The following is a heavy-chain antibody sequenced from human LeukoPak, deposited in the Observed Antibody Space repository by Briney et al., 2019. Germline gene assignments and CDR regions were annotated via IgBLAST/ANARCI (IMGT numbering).Heavy chain of an antibody. CDR3: ARDGYCSSTSWFCAMDV. CDR1: GGSISSYY. J-gene: IGHJ6*04. D-gene: IGHD2-2*01. Sequence: SETLSLTCTVSGGSISSYYWSWIRQPPGKGLEWIGYIYYSGSTNYNPSLKSRVTISVDTSKSQFSLKLSSVTAADTAVYYCARDGYCSSTSWFCAMDVWGKGTTVTVSS. V-gene: IGHV4-59*12. CDR2: IYYSGST.